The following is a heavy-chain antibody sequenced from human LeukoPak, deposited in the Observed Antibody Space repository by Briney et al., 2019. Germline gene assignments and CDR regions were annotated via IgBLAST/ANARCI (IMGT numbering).Heavy chain of an antibody. Sequence: SETLSLTCTVSGGSISSSNYYWGWIRRPPGKGLEWIVSIHYSGSTYYNPSLKSRLTISVDTSKKQFSLNLSSVTAADTAVYYCARRSITMIVVVINPTAGAFDVWGPGTMVTVSS. D-gene: IGHD3-22*01. CDR1: GGSISSSNYY. CDR2: IHYSGST. V-gene: IGHV4-39*01. J-gene: IGHJ3*01. CDR3: ARRSITMIVVVINPTAGAFDV.